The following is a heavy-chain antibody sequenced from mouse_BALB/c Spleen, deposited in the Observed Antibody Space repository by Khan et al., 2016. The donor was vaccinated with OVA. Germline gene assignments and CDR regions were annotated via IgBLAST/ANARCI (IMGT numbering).Heavy chain of an antibody. CDR3: ARGAYYGNYFDY. D-gene: IGHD2-10*01. V-gene: IGHV1-9*01. Sequence: QVQLKVSGAELMKPGASVKISCKATGYTFSSYWIEWVKQRPGHGLEWIGEILPGSGSTNYNEKFKGKATFTADTSSNTAYMQLSSLTSEDSAVYYCARGAYYGNYFDYWGQGTTLTVSS. CDR1: GYTFSSYW. J-gene: IGHJ2*01. CDR2: ILPGSGST.